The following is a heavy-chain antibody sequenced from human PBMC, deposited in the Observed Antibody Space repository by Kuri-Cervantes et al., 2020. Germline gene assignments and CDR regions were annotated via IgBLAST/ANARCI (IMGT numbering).Heavy chain of an antibody. V-gene: IGHV3-7*01. CDR3: AKDASRGYSYGYGVNFDY. D-gene: IGHD5-18*01. CDR2: IKQDGSEK. Sequence: GGSLRLSCAASGFTFSSYWMSWVRQAPGKGLEWVANIKQDGSEKYYVDSVKGRFTISRDSAKNSLYLQMNSLRAEDTAVYYCAKDASRGYSYGYGVNFDYWGQGTLVTVSS. J-gene: IGHJ4*02. CDR1: GFTFSSYW.